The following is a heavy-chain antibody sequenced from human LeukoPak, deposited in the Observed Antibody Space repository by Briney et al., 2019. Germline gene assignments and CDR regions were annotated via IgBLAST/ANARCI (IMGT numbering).Heavy chain of an antibody. CDR1: GFTFSSYE. V-gene: IGHV3-48*03. CDR3: AREGRDGYSN. CDR2: ISSHGNSK. D-gene: IGHD5-24*01. J-gene: IGHJ4*02. Sequence: GGSLRLSCAASGFTFSSYEMNWVRQAPGKGLEWVSYISSHGNSKYHADSVKGRFTISRDNAKNSLYLQMNSLRAEDTAVCYCAREGRDGYSNWGQGTLVTVSS.